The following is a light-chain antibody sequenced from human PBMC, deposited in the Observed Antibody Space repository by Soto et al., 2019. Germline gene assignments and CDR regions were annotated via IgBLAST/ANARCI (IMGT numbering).Light chain of an antibody. J-gene: IGLJ1*01. V-gene: IGLV2-14*01. CDR3: TSYTTSSTYV. CDR2: DVA. Sequence: QSVLTQPASVSGSPGQSIAISCTGTSSDVGGYNYVSWYQQHPGKAPKLMLYDVAIRPSGVSHRFSGSKSGNTASLTISGLQAEDEADYYCTSYTTSSTYVFGTGTKLTVL. CDR1: SSDVGGYNY.